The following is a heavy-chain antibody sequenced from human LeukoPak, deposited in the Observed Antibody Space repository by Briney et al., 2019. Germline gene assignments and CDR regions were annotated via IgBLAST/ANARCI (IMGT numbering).Heavy chain of an antibody. CDR1: GGSISSHY. CDR3: AGSLPAPKEFAF. D-gene: IGHD2-2*01. CDR2: ISYSGNT. V-gene: IGHV4-59*08. Sequence: SETLSLTCTVSGGSISSHYWSWIRQPPGRGLEWIGYISYSGNTNYNPSVKGRIIISLDASNNQFSLNLTSVTAADTAVYYCAGSLPAPKEFAFWGQGTLVTVSS. J-gene: IGHJ4*02.